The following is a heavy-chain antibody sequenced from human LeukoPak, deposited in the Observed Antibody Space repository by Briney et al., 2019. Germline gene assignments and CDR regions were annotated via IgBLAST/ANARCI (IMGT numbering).Heavy chain of an antibody. D-gene: IGHD3-10*01. J-gene: IGHJ4*02. CDR2: IRYDGSNQ. V-gene: IGHV3-30*02. CDR1: GFIFSVYG. CDR3: SKDSERDQYYYGPGSYYNF. Sequence: GGSLRLSCAASGFIFSVYGMHWVRQVPGKGLGWVAYIRYDGSNQYYADSVKGRFTISRDNSKNTLYLQMNSLRAEDTAVYYCSKDSERDQYYYGPGSYYNFWGQGSLVTVSS.